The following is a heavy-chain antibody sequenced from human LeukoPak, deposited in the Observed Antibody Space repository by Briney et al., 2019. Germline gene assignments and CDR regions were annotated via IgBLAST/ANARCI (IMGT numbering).Heavy chain of an antibody. V-gene: IGHV4-39*07. J-gene: IGHJ5*02. D-gene: IGHD3-10*01. CDR2: IYYSGST. CDR1: GGSISSSSYY. CDR3: ARDSTYYYGSGSYDKWFDP. Sequence: PSETLSLTCTVSGGSISSSSYYWGWIRQPPGKGLEWIGSIYYSGSTYYNPSLKSRVTISVDTSKNQFSLKLSSVTAADTAVYYCARDSTYYYGSGSYDKWFDPWGQGTLVTVSS.